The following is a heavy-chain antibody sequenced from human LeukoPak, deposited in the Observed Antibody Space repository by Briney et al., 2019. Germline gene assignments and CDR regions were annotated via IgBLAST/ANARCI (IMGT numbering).Heavy chain of an antibody. CDR1: GFTFSSYA. V-gene: IGHV3-30*17. J-gene: IGHJ4*02. D-gene: IGHD3-3*01. CDR2: ISYDGSNK. Sequence: GRSLRLSCAASGFTFSSYALHWVRQAPGKGLEWVAVISYDGSNKYYADSAKGRVTISRDNSKNTLYLQMNSLRAEDTAVYYCARDPGGYDFWSGYFDYWGQGTLVTVSS. CDR3: ARDPGGYDFWSGYFDY.